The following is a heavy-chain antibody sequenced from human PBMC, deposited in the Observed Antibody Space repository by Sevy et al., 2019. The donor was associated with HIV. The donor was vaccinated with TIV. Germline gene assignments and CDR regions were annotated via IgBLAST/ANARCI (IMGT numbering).Heavy chain of an antibody. CDR1: GYTFTSYD. CDR3: AIYYDDSSGYYPQFDY. D-gene: IGHD3-22*01. J-gene: IGHJ4*02. CDR2: MNHNSGNT. V-gene: IGHV1-8*01. Sequence: ASVKVSCKASGYTFTSYDINWVRQATGQGLEWMGWMNHNSGNTGYAQKFQGRVTMTRNTSISTAYMELSSLRSEDTAGYYCAIYYDDSSGYYPQFDYWGQGTLVTVSS.